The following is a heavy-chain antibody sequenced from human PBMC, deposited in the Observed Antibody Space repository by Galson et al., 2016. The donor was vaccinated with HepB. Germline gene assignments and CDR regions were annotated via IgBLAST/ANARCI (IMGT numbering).Heavy chain of an antibody. CDR1: GYTFTTYG. CDR3: ARSIVGATYYFDY. D-gene: IGHD1-26*01. V-gene: IGHV1-18*04. CDR2: ISAYNGDT. Sequence: SVKVSCKASGYTFTTYGFSWVRQAPGQGLEWMGWISAYNGDTNYAQRLQDRVTMTTDTSTSTAYMELRSLRSDDTAVYYCARSIVGATYYFDYWGQGTLVTVSS. J-gene: IGHJ4*02.